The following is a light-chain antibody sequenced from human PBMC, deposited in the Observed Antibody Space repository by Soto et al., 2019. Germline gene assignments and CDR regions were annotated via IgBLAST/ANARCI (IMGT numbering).Light chain of an antibody. CDR1: QSISSY. CDR2: AAS. Sequence: DIQMTQSPSSLSASVGDRVTITCRASQSISSYLNWYQQKPGKAPKLLIYAASSLQSGVPSRFSGSGTGTYFTFTISSLQPEDFATYYCQQSYSTSWTFGQGTKVDIK. J-gene: IGKJ1*01. V-gene: IGKV1-39*01. CDR3: QQSYSTSWT.